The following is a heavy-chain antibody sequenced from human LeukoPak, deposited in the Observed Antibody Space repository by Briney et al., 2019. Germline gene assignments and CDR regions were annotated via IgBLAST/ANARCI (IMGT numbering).Heavy chain of an antibody. CDR2: INNDGSAT. Sequence: PGGSLRLSCAASGFTFSSSLMRWVRQAPGKGLVWGSLINNDGSATTYAHSVKGRFTISRDNAKNTLYLQMNSLRAEDTAVYFFAKDLTGSIYYWGQGTLVTVSS. D-gene: IGHD3-9*01. CDR3: AKDLTGSIYY. J-gene: IGHJ4*02. V-gene: IGHV3-74*03. CDR1: GFTFSSSL.